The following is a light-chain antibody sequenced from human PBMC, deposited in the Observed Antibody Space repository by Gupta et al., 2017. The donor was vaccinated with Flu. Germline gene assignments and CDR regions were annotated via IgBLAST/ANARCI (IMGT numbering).Light chain of an antibody. J-gene: IGKJ2*01. CDR1: QSIDNY. V-gene: IGKV1-39*01. CDR2: DAS. CDR3: QQKDGTPYT. Sequence: PSSLSASVGDRVTITCRASQSIDNYVNWYQQTTRKAPKLLIYDASSLQIGIPSRFSGSRSGTDFTLTISRLQPEDFAFYYCQQKDGTPYTFGQGTRLEIK.